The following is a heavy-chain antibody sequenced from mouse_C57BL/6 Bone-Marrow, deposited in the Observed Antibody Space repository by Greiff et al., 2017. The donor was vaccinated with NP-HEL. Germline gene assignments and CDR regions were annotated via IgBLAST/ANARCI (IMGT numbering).Heavy chain of an antibody. CDR1: GYTFTSYW. J-gene: IGHJ4*01. CDR3: TRRHCGSSPWAMDY. V-gene: IGHV1-5*01. CDR2: IYPGNSDT. Sequence: EVQLQQSGTVLARPGASVKMSCKTSGYTFTSYWMHWVKQRPGQGLEWIGAIYPGNSDTSYNQKFKGQAKLTAVTSASTAYMELSSLTNEDSAVYYSTRRHCGSSPWAMDYWGQGTSVTVSS. D-gene: IGHD1-1*01.